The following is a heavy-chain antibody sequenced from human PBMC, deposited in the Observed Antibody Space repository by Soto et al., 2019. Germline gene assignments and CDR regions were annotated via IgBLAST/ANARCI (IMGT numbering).Heavy chain of an antibody. CDR2: INPSGGST. CDR3: ARQRVSAYYYGMDV. CDR1: GYPFTSYY. J-gene: IGHJ6*02. V-gene: IGHV1-46*01. Sequence: QVQLGQSGAEVKNPGASVKVSCKAAGYPFTSYYMHWVRQAPGQGLAWMGIINPSGGSTSYAQKFQGRVTMTRDTSTSTVYMELSSRRSEDTAVYYCARQRVSAYYYGMDVWGQGTTVTVSS. D-gene: IGHD3-10*01.